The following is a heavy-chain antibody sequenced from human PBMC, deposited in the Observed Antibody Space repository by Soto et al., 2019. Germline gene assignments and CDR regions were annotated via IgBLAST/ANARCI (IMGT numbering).Heavy chain of an antibody. D-gene: IGHD2-2*01. CDR1: GFSLSNARMG. Sequence: QVTLKESGPVPVKPTETLTLTCTVSGFSLSNARMGVSWIRQPPGKALEWLAHIFSNDEKSYSTSLKSRLTMSKDASKSQVVLTMTNIDPVDTATYSCARILDCISTGCWGGGFDPWGQGTLFTVSS. V-gene: IGHV2-26*01. CDR2: IFSNDEK. J-gene: IGHJ5*02. CDR3: ARILDCISTGCWGGGFDP.